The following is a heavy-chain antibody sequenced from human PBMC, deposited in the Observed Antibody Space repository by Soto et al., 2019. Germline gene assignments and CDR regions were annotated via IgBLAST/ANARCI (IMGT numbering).Heavy chain of an antibody. CDR1: GGSISSGGYY. CDR2: IYYSGST. CDR3: ARGTSLTTIFGVPRFYMDV. J-gene: IGHJ6*03. Sequence: QVQLQESGPGLVKPSQTLSLTCTVSGGSISSGGYYWSWIRQHPGKGLEWIGYIYYSGSTYYNPSLKSRVTISVDTSKNQFSLKMSSVTAADTAVYYCARGTSLTTIFGVPRFYMDVWGKGTTVTVSS. V-gene: IGHV4-31*03. D-gene: IGHD3-3*01.